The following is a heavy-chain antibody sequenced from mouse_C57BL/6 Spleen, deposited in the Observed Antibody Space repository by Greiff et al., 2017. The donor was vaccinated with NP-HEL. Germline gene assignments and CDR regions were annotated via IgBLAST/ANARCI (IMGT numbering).Heavy chain of an antibody. CDR3: ARHGGLGRGTFYAMDY. CDR1: GFSLTSYG. J-gene: IGHJ4*01. D-gene: IGHD4-1*01. V-gene: IGHV2-6-1*01. CDR2: IWSDGST. Sequence: QVQLKESGPGLVAPSQSLSITCTVSGFSLTSYGVHWVRQPPGKGLEWLVVIWSDGSTTYNSARKSRLSISKDNSKSQVFLKMNSLQTDDTAMYYCARHGGLGRGTFYAMDYWGQGTSVTVSS.